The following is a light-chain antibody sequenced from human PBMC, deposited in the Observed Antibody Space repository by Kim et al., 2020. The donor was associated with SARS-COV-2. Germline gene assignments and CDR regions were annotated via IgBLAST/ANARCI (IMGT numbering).Light chain of an antibody. J-gene: IGKJ2*01. CDR1: QTVNYS. V-gene: IGKV1-39*01. CDR2: AAS. CDR3: QHSYDIPPYT. Sequence: ASVGDSVTITCRASQTVNYSLNWYQQKPGKAPKLLIYAASSLQSGVPSRFSGSGSATYFTLTISTLQPEDFATYYCQHSYDIPPYTFGRGTKLEI.